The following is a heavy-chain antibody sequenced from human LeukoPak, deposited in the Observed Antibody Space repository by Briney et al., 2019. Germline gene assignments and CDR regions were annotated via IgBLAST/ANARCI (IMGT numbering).Heavy chain of an antibody. Sequence: ASVKVSCKASGYTFNSHGISWIRQAPGQGPEWMGWISGDYGYTKYAQKFQGRVTMTTDTSTDTSYTELRSLRSDDTAVYYCARNKTTGGGGFDYWGQGTLITVSS. CDR3: ARNKTTGGGGFDY. J-gene: IGHJ4*02. CDR2: ISGDYGYT. V-gene: IGHV1-18*04. D-gene: IGHD3-16*01. CDR1: GYTFNSHG.